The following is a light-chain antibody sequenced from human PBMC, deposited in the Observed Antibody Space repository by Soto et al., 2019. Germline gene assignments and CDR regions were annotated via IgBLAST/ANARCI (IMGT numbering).Light chain of an antibody. CDR3: CSYAGGDTFFR. J-gene: IGLJ1*01. Sequence: QSALTQPASVSGSPGQSITISCTGTSGDVGSYSPVSWYQQLPGKAPKLIIYEVTKRPSGVSNRFSGSKSGNTASLTISGLQAEDEAEYFCCSYAGGDTFFRFGTGTKLTVL. V-gene: IGLV2-23*02. CDR1: SGDVGSYSP. CDR2: EVT.